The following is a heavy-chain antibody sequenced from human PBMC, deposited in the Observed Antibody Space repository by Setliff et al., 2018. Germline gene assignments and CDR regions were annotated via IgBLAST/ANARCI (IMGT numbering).Heavy chain of an antibody. CDR1: GYTFTSYD. V-gene: IGHV1-8*02. CDR2: MYPNSGNT. D-gene: IGHD2-21*02. J-gene: IGHJ6*02. Sequence: GASVKVSCKASGYTFTSYDINWVRQATGQGLEWMGWMYPNSGNTGYAQKFQGRVTMTRNTSISTAYMELSSLRSEDTAVYYCARGGIVVVTAILYGMDVWGQGTTVTVSS. CDR3: ARGGIVVVTAILYGMDV.